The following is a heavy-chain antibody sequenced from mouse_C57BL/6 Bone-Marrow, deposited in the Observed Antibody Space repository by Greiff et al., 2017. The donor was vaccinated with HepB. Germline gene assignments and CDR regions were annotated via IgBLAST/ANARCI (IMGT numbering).Heavy chain of an antibody. CDR1: GYSITSGYY. CDR2: ISYDGSN. CDR3: ARALYYVNFDY. D-gene: IGHD1-1*01. J-gene: IGHJ2*01. Sequence: EVQLQQSGPGLVKPSQSLSLTCSVTGYSITSGYYWNWIRQFPGNKLEWMGYISYDGSNNYNPSLKNRISITRDTSKNQFFLKLNSVTTEDTATYYCARALYYVNFDYWGQGTTLTVSS. V-gene: IGHV3-6*01.